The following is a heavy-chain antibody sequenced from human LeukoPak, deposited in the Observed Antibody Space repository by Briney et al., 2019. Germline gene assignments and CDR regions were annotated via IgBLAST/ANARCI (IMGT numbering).Heavy chain of an antibody. J-gene: IGHJ3*02. CDR2: ISWNSGSI. CDR3: AKDMTGDSDAFDI. V-gene: IGHV3-9*01. CDR1: GFTFDDYA. Sequence: GRSLRLSCAASGFTFDDYAMHWVRQAPGKGLEWVSGISWNSGSIGYADSVKGRFTISRDNAKNSLYLQMNSLRAEDTALYYCAKDMTGDSDAFDIWGQGTMVTVSS. D-gene: IGHD2-21*01.